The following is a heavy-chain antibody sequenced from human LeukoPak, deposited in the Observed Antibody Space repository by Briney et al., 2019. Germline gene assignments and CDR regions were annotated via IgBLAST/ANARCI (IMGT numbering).Heavy chain of an antibody. D-gene: IGHD6-13*01. J-gene: IGHJ5*02. CDR2: ISSSSSTI. CDR1: GFTFSNYG. Sequence: GGSLRLSCAASGFTFSNYGMHWVRQAPGKGLEWVSYISSSSSTIYYADSVKGRFTISRDNAKNSLYLQMNSLRAEDTAVYYCARDLPIRFEAAAGGRWDWFDPWGQGTLVTVSS. V-gene: IGHV3-48*01. CDR3: ARDLPIRFEAAAGGRWDWFDP.